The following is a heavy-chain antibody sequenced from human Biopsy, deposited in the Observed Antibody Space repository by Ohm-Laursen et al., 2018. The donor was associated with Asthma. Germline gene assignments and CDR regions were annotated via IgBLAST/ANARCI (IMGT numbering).Heavy chain of an antibody. CDR1: GFAVSRDH. CDR3: ARGDSSNWSHYYFDY. CDR2: IYSGGTS. V-gene: IGHV3-53*01. J-gene: IGHJ4*02. Sequence: SLRLSCTAPGFAVSRDHMFWVRQAPGKGLEWVSVIYSGGTSHTADSVRGRFNISRDYSKNTLYLQMHSLRAEDTAVYYCARGDSSNWSHYYFDYWGQGTLVTVSS. D-gene: IGHD3-22*01.